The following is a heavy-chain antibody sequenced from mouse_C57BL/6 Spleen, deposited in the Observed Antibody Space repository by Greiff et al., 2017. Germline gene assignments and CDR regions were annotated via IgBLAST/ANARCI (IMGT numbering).Heavy chain of an antibody. CDR2: IDPSDSYT. D-gene: IGHD1-3*01. Sequence: VQLQQPGAELVMPGASVKLSCKASGYTFTSSWMRWVKQRPGRGLEWIGEIDPSDSYTNYNQKFKGKSTLTVDKSSSTAYMQLSSLTSEDSAVYYCARRSDLYYYAMDYWGQGTSVTVSS. V-gene: IGHV1-69*01. CDR1: GYTFTSSW. J-gene: IGHJ4*01. CDR3: ARRSDLYYYAMDY.